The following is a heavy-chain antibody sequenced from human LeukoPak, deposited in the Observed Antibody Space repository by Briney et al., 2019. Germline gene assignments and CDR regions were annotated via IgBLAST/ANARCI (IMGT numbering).Heavy chain of an antibody. D-gene: IGHD6-13*01. CDR1: GFTFSSYG. CDR3: ARGYSSSWYGAYYFDY. CDR2: IWYDGSNK. V-gene: IGHV3-33*01. Sequence: GRSLRLSCAASGFTFSSYGMHWVRQAPGKGLEWVAVIWYDGSNKYYADSVKGRFTISRDNSKNTLHLQMNSLRAEDTAVYYCARGYSSSWYGAYYFDYWGQGTLVTVSS. J-gene: IGHJ4*02.